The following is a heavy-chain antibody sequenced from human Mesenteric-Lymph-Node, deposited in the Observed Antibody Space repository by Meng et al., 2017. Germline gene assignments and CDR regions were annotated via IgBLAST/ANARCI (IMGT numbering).Heavy chain of an antibody. Sequence: SETLSLTCAVYGGSFSGYYWSWIRQPPGKGLEWIGEINHSGSTYYNPSLKSRVTISVDTSKNEFSLKLNSVTAADTAVYYCARDHGSSNWFYYWGQGTLVTVSS. D-gene: IGHD1-14*01. CDR2: INHSGST. V-gene: IGHV4-34*01. CDR1: GGSFSGYY. J-gene: IGHJ5*01. CDR3: ARDHGSSNWFYY.